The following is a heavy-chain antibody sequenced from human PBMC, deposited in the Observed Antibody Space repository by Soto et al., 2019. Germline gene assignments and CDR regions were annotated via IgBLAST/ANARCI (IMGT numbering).Heavy chain of an antibody. J-gene: IGHJ4*01. CDR2: LSPSGNYI. CDR3: ARGTSQTHDFWSGFFDN. CDR1: GFALSDYT. V-gene: IGHV3-21*01. D-gene: IGHD3-3*01. Sequence: DGLLVESGGGLVKPGGSLKLSCVVSGFALSDYTLNWVCQSPGKGLEWVSSLSPSGNYIYFRDSVKGPFTLSRDTAKNSVYLQMNSLTPEDTAVYYCARGTSQTHDFWSGFFDNWAHGTLVTVSS.